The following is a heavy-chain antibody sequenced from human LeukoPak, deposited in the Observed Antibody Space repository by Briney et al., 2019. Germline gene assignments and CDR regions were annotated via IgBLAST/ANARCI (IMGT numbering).Heavy chain of an antibody. CDR1: GVTFSSHG. D-gene: IGHD3-10*01. J-gene: IGHJ4*02. CDR2: ISGSGDYT. V-gene: IGHV3-23*01. CDR3: AKVTYGSGTYGAFDL. Sequence: GGSLRLSCAASGVTFSSHGMSWVRQAPGKGLEWVSTISGSGDYTYYADSVKGRFTISRDNSKNTLYLQMNSLRAEDTAIYYCAKVTYGSGTYGAFDLWGQGTLVTVSS.